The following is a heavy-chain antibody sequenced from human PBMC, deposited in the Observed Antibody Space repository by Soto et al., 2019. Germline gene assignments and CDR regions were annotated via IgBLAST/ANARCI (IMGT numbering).Heavy chain of an antibody. Sequence: QLQLQESGPGLVKPSETLSLTCTVSGGSISSSSYYWGWIRQPPGKGLEWIGSIYYSGSTYYNPSLKSRVTISVDTSKNQFSLKLSSVTAADTAVYYCARMGGVTTGLRHYYYYYYGMDDWGQGTTVTVSS. CDR2: IYYSGST. CDR1: GGSISSSSYY. D-gene: IGHD4-4*01. J-gene: IGHJ6*02. CDR3: ARMGGVTTGLRHYYYYYYGMDD. V-gene: IGHV4-39*01.